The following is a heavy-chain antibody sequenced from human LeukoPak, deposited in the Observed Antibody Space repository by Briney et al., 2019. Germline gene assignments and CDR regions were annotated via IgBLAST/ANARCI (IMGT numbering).Heavy chain of an antibody. D-gene: IGHD2-15*01. CDR2: ISDSGSST. V-gene: IGHV3-23*01. Sequence: GGSLRVSCEASGFTFSSYAMSWVRQAPGKRLEWVSAISDSGSSTYDADSVKGRFTISRDNSKNTLYLQMHSLRAEDTAVYHCAKQLGYCSDGSCYFESWGQGTLVTVSS. CDR3: AKQLGYCSDGSCYFES. J-gene: IGHJ4*02. CDR1: GFTFSSYA.